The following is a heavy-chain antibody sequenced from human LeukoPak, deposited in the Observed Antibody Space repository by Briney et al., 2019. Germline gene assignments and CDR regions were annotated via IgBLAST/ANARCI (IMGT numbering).Heavy chain of an antibody. D-gene: IGHD2-2*01. V-gene: IGHV3-48*01. J-gene: IGHJ4*02. CDR3: ASGSPGYCSSTSCPLLDY. Sequence: GGSLRLSCAASGFTFSSYSMNWVRQAPGKGLEWVSYISSSSTIYYADSVKGRFTISRDNAKNSLYLQMNSLRAEDTAVYYCASGSPGYCSSTSCPLLDYWGQGTLVTVSS. CDR1: GFTFSSYS. CDR2: ISSSSTI.